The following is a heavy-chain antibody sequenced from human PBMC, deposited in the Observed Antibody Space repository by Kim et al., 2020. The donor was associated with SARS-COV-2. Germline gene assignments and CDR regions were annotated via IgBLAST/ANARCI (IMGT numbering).Heavy chain of an antibody. CDR1: GFTFSSYA. Sequence: GGSLRLSCAASGFTFSSYAMSWVRQAPGKGLEWVSAISGSGGSTYYADSVKGRFTISRDNTKNTLYLQMNSLRAEDTAVYYCAKDATGTTVTTLGGFDYWGQGTLVTVSS. D-gene: IGHD4-17*01. V-gene: IGHV3-23*01. CDR2: ISGSGGST. J-gene: IGHJ4*02. CDR3: AKDATGTTVTTLGGFDY.